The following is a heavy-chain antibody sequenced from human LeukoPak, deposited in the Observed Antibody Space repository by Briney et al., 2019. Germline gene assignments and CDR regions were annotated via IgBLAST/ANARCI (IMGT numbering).Heavy chain of an antibody. CDR2: IYYSGST. V-gene: IGHV4-59*01. CDR1: GGSISSYY. D-gene: IGHD6-6*01. CDR3: ARAYSSSNNWYFDL. J-gene: IGHJ2*01. Sequence: SETLSLTCTVSGGSISSYYWSWIRQPPGKGLEWIGYIYYSGSTNYNPSLKSRVTISVDTSKNQFSPKLSSVTAADTAVYYCARAYSSSNNWYFDLWGRGTLVTVSS.